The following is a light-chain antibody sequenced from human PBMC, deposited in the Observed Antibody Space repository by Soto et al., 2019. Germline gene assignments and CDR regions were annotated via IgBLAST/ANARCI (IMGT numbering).Light chain of an antibody. Sequence: DIVMTQSPDSLAVSLGERATINCKSSQSVLYSSNNQNYLAWYQQKPGQPPKLLIYWASTRESGVPDRFSGGGSGTDFTFTITSLQAEDVAVYYCQQYYSSRTFGQGTKVEIK. CDR2: WAS. V-gene: IGKV4-1*01. CDR3: QQYYSSRT. J-gene: IGKJ1*01. CDR1: QSVLYSSNNQNY.